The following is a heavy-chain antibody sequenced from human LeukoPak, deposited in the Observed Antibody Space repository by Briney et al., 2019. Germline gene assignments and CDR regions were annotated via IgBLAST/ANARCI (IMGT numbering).Heavy chain of an antibody. J-gene: IGHJ4*02. D-gene: IGHD3-22*01. V-gene: IGHV4-34*01. CDR3: AKGYYYDSSGYPLY. CDR1: GGSLTGFF. CDR2: INHSGST. Sequence: SETLSLTCDVHGGSLTGFFWAWIRQPPGKGLEWIGEINHSGSTNYNPSLESRVNILVDTSKNQFSLKLRSATAADTAVYYCAKGYYYDSSGYPLYWGQGTLVTVSS.